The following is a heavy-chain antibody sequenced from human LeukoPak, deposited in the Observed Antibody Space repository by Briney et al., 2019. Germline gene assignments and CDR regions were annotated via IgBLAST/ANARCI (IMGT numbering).Heavy chain of an antibody. J-gene: IGHJ5*02. Sequence: GGSLRLSCAASGFTFSSYGMHWVRQAPGKGLEWVAFIRYDGSNKYYADSVKGRFTISRDNSKNTLYLRMNSLRAEDTAVYYCAKDRKRITIFGVVTRQPYNWFDPWGQGTLVTVSS. V-gene: IGHV3-30*02. CDR2: IRYDGSNK. D-gene: IGHD3-3*01. CDR3: AKDRKRITIFGVVTRQPYNWFDP. CDR1: GFTFSSYG.